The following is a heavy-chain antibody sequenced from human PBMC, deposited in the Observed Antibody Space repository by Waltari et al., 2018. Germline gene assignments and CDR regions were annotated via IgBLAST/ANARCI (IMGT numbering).Heavy chain of an antibody. D-gene: IGHD6-13*01. V-gene: IGHV4-34*01. CDR1: GGSFSGYY. CDR2: INHTGST. Sequence: QVQLRHWGAGLLNPSGTLSLTCADSGGSFSGYYWGCIRQPPGKGLEWIGEINHTGSTDDDPSPKGRVTSSVYTAKSRFCRKLSAVNAADTAVYYCARGRGAAAESWFDPWGQGTLVTVSS. CDR3: ARGRGAAAESWFDP. J-gene: IGHJ5*02.